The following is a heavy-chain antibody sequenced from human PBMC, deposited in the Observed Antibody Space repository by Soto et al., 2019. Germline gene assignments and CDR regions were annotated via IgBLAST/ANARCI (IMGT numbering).Heavy chain of an antibody. J-gene: IGHJ6*02. Sequence: GGSLRLSCAASGFTFSSYGMHWVRQAPGKGLEWVAVISYDGSNKYYADSVKGRFTISRDNSKNTLYLQMNSLRAEDTAVYYCAKGERWLQLDYYYYGIDVWGQGTTVTVSS. V-gene: IGHV3-30*18. CDR3: AKGERWLQLDYYYYGIDV. CDR2: ISYDGSNK. D-gene: IGHD5-12*01. CDR1: GFTFSSYG.